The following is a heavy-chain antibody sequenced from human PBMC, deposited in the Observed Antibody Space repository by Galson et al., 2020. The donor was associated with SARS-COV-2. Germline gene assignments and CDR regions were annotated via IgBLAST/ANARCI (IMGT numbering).Heavy chain of an antibody. CDR3: ARGQYSSGWTGDYYYMDV. J-gene: IGHJ6*03. D-gene: IGHD6-19*01. CDR2: IYYSGST. CDR1: GGSISSYY. V-gene: IGHV4-59*01. Sequence: SETLSLTCTVSGGSISSYYWSWIRQPPGKGLEWIGYIYYSGSTNYNPSLKSRVTISVDTSKNQFSLKLSSVTAADTAVYYCARGQYSSGWTGDYYYMDVWGKGTTVTVSS.